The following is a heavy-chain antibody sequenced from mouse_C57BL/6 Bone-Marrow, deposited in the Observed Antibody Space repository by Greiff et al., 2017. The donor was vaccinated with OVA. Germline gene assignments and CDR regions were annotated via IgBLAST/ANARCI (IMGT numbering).Heavy chain of an antibody. V-gene: IGHV1-43*01. J-gene: IGHJ2*01. D-gene: IGHD2-2*01. CDR1: GYSFTGYY. CDR3: ARDGLWLRRGVFDY. CDR2: INPSTGGT. Sequence: EVQLQQSGPELVKPGASVKISCKASGYSFTGYYMHWVKQSSEKSLEWIGEINPSTGGTSYNQKFKGKATLTVDKSSSTAYMQLKSLTSEDSAVYYCARDGLWLRRGVFDYWGQGTTLTVSS.